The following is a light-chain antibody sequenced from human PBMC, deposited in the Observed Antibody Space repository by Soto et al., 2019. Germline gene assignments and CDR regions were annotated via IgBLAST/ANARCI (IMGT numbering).Light chain of an antibody. V-gene: IGKV1-8*01. Sequence: AIRMTQSPSPLSASTGDRVTITCRASQGISSYLAWYQQKPGKAPKLLIYAASTLQSGVPSRFSGSGSGTDFTLTISCLQSEDFATYYCEQYYSYPPTFGQGTKLDIK. CDR2: AAS. CDR1: QGISSY. CDR3: EQYYSYPPT. J-gene: IGKJ2*01.